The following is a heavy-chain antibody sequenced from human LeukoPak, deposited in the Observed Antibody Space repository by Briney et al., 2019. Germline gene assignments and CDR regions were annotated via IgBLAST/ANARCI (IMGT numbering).Heavy chain of an antibody. V-gene: IGHV3-7*01. J-gene: IGHJ4*02. CDR1: GLTFSSYW. CDR2: IKQDGSEK. D-gene: IGHD3-22*01. CDR3: ARGDSSCWYFDF. Sequence: GGSLRLSCAASGLTFSSYWMSWVRQAPGKGLEWVANIKQDGSEKYYVDSVKGRFTISRDNAKNSLYLQMNSLRAEDTAVYYCARGDSSCWYFDFWGQGTLVTVSS.